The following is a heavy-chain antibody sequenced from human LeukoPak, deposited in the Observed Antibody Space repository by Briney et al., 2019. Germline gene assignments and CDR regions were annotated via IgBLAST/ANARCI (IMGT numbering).Heavy chain of an antibody. CDR2: IYSGCTR. CDR1: GFTASIYH. V-gene: IGHV3-53*01. Sequence: GGSLRLSCAASGFTASIYHMNWVRQAPGKGLEWVSIIYSGCTRYYADSVKGRFTISRDTSKNTLSLQMNSLRAEDTAVYFCARVGDHFHWNLDLWGRGTLVTVSS. CDR3: ARVGDHFHWNLDL. J-gene: IGHJ2*01. D-gene: IGHD3-3*02.